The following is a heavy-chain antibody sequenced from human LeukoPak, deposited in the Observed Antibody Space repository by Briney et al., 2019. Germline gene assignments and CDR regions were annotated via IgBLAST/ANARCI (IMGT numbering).Heavy chain of an antibody. D-gene: IGHD3-10*01. Sequence: PSETLSLTCTVSGGSISGDNYYWGWLRQPAGKGLEWIGRISTSGSTSYNPSLKSRVTISVDMSKNQFSLKVSSVTAADTAVYFCARQRVVRGVSMPFVFDYWGQGTLVTVSS. CDR2: ISTSGST. CDR3: ARQRVVRGVSMPFVFDY. J-gene: IGHJ4*02. V-gene: IGHV4-61*02. CDR1: GGSISGDNYY.